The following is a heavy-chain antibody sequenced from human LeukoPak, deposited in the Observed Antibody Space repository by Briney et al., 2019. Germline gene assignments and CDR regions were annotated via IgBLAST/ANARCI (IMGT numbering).Heavy chain of an antibody. Sequence: GGSLRLSCAATGFTLSGHSMNWVRQAPGKGLDWVSSISPTSAYIYYQDSVKGRFTISRDDAKNSLYLEMDSLRAEDTAVYYCAKSVSTGSYSSSWELFDYWGQGTLVTVSS. CDR2: ISPTSAYI. J-gene: IGHJ4*02. V-gene: IGHV3-21*01. CDR3: AKSVSTGSYSSSWELFDY. CDR1: GFTLSGHS. D-gene: IGHD6-13*01.